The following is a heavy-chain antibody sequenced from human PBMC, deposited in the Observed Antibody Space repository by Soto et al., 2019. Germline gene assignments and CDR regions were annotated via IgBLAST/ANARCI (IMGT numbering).Heavy chain of an antibody. Sequence: EVHLLESGGGLVHPGESLRLSCGASGFTFSACVMTWVRQAPGQGLEWVACITGGDPDTHYADSVKGRFTVSRDNSKNMVYLQMNNVRVEDTGVYYCAKGLNNGRWYAEDWGQGALVTVSS. V-gene: IGHV3-23*01. J-gene: IGHJ4*02. CDR3: AKGLNNGRWYAED. CDR1: GFTFSACV. CDR2: ITGGDPDT. D-gene: IGHD6-13*01.